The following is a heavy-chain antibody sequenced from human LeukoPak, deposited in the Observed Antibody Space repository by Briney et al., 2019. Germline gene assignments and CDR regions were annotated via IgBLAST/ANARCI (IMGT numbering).Heavy chain of an antibody. CDR2: INHSGST. CDR1: GGSFSGYY. J-gene: IGHJ5*02. D-gene: IGHD2-2*01. CDR3: ARRRIVVVPAAPNWFDP. Sequence: PSETLSLTCAVYGGSFSGYYWSWIRQPPGKGLEWIGEINHSGSTNYNPSLKRRVTISVDTSKNQFSLKLSSVTAADTAVYYCARRRIVVVPAAPNWFDPWGQGTLVTVSS. V-gene: IGHV4-34*01.